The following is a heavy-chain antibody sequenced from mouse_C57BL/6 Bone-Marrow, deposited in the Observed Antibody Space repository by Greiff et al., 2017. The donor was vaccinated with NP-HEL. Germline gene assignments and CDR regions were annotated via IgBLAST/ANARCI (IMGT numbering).Heavy chain of an antibody. Sequence: QVQLQQSGAELARPGASVKLSCKASGYTFTSYGISWVKQRPGQGLEWIGEIYPRSGNTYYNEKFKGKATLTADKSSSTAYMELRSRTSEDSAVYFCARYGSSTCWFADWGKGTLVTVSA. J-gene: IGHJ3*01. CDR1: GYTFTSYG. CDR3: ARYGSSTCWFAD. V-gene: IGHV1-81*01. D-gene: IGHD1-1*01. CDR2: IYPRSGNT.